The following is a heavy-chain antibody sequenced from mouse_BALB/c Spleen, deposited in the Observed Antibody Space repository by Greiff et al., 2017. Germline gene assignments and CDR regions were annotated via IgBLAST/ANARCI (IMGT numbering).Heavy chain of an antibody. J-gene: IGHJ2*01. D-gene: IGHD1-1*01. V-gene: IGHV1-69*02. CDR2: IYPSDSYT. CDR3: TSLYGSSSGY. Sequence: QVQLQQPGAELVRPGASVKLSCKASGYTFTSYWINWVKQRPGQGLEWIGNIYPSDSYTNYNQKFKDKATLTVDKSSSTAYMQLSSPTSEDSAVYYCTSLYGSSSGYWGQGTTLTVSS. CDR1: GYTFTSYW.